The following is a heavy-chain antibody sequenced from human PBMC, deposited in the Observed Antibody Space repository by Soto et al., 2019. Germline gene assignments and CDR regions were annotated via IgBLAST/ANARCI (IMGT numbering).Heavy chain of an antibody. CDR1: GGSISSGGYS. CDR2: IYHSGST. J-gene: IGHJ4*02. D-gene: IGHD5-18*01. Sequence: PSETLSLTCAVSGGSISSGGYSWSWIRQPPGKGLEWIGDIYHSGSTYYNPSLKSRVTISVDTSKNQFSLRLSSVTAADTAVYYCARGYGRNFDYWGQGTLVTVSS. CDR3: ARGYGRNFDY. V-gene: IGHV4-30-2*01.